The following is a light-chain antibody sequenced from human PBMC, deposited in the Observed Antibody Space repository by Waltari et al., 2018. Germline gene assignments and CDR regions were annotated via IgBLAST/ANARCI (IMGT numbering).Light chain of an antibody. J-gene: IGKJ2*01. CDR3: QQYNNWPPYT. Sequence: EVEMTQSPATLAVSAGERATLSCRASQSVRCSLAWYQQKPGQAPRLLLYGASTRATGIPDRFSGSGSGTEFTLTISSLQSEDFAIYYCQQYNNWPPYTFGQGTKLEIK. CDR1: QSVRCS. V-gene: IGKV3D-15*01. CDR2: GAS.